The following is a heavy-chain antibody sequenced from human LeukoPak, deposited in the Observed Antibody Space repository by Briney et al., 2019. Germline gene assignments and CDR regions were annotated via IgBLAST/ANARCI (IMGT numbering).Heavy chain of an antibody. CDR2: IKQDGSEK. CDR1: GFTLSSYW. D-gene: IGHD5-18*01. CDR3: ARDRGDTAMGLDY. Sequence: PGGSLRLSCAASGFTLSSYWMSWVRQAPGKGLEWVANIKQDGSEKYYVDSVKGRFTISRDNAKNSLYLQMNSLRAEDTAVYYCARDRGDTAMGLDYWGQGTLVTVSS. V-gene: IGHV3-7*01. J-gene: IGHJ4*02.